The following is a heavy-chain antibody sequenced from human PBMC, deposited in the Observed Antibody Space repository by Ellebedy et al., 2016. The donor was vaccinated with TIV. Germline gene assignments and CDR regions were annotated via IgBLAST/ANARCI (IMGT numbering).Heavy chain of an antibody. D-gene: IGHD3-16*02. V-gene: IGHV1-69*13. CDR3: ARVLSTGY. CDR1: GGTFNNYA. Sequence: AASVKVSCKAYGGTFNNYAINWVRQAPGQGLEWMGGIIPIFGTANYAQRFQGRVTITADESTSTAYMELSSLRSEDTAVYYCARVLSTGYWGQGTLVTVSS. J-gene: IGHJ4*02. CDR2: IIPIFGTA.